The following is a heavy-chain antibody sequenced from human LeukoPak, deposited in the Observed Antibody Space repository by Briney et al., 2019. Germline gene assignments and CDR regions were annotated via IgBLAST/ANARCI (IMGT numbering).Heavy chain of an antibody. V-gene: IGHV1-8*01. CDR1: GYTFTSYD. D-gene: IGHD3-10*01. Sequence: GASVKVSCKASGYTFTSYDINWVRQATGQGLEWMGWMNPNSGNTGYAQKFQGRVTMTRNTSISTACMELSSLRSEDTAVYYCARGAPGYYYGSGSYFFDYWGQGTLVTVSS. CDR3: ARGAPGYYYGSGSYFFDY. J-gene: IGHJ4*02. CDR2: MNPNSGNT.